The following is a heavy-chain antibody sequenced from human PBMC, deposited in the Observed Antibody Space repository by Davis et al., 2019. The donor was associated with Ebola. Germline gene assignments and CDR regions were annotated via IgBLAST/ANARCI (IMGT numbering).Heavy chain of an antibody. J-gene: IGHJ6*02. CDR1: GFTFSSYG. D-gene: IGHD3-3*01. CDR3: ARDPRFGVGRDYSGMDV. V-gene: IGHV3-21*01. CDR2: ISSRSSNV. Sequence: GESLKISCAASGFTFSSYGMHWVRQAPGKGPEWVSAISSRSSNVYYADSVKGRFTVSRDNAKKALYLEMKSLRVEDTAVYYCARDPRFGVGRDYSGMDVWGQGTTVTVSS.